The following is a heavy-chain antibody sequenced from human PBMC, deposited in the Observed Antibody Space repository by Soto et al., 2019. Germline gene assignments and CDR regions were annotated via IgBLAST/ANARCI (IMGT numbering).Heavy chain of an antibody. J-gene: IGHJ6*02. CDR1: GGSMRSYY. CDR3: ARGQRSGVVIIPESYYYGMDV. V-gene: IGHV4-59*01. Sequence: QVQLQESGPGLVKPSETLSLTCTVSGGSMRSYYWSWTRQPPGKGLEWIGYIYYSGSTNYNPSLKSRVTISVDTSKNQFSLKLSSVTAADTAVYYCARGQRSGVVIIPESYYYGMDVWGQGTTVTVSS. D-gene: IGHD3-3*01. CDR2: IYYSGST.